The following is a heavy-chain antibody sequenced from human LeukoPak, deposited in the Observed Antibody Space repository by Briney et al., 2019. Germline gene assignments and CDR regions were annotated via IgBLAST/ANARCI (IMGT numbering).Heavy chain of an antibody. CDR1: GGSISSYF. D-gene: IGHD3-10*01. V-gene: IGHV4-4*07. CDR3: ARDVGSGGGTFPTYHFDF. CDR2: IYSSGDT. J-gene: IGHJ4*02. Sequence: SETLSLTCTVSGGSISSYFWDWIRQPAGKGLDWIGRIYSSGDTNYNPSLKSRVTMSVDTSKNQFSLRLSSLTAADTAVYFCARDVGSGGGTFPTYHFDFWGPGTLVTVSS.